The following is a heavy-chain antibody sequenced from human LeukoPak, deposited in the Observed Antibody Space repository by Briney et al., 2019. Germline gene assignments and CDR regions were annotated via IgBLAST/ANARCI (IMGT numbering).Heavy chain of an antibody. D-gene: IGHD6-19*01. J-gene: IGHJ5*02. Sequence: SETLSLTCTVSGGSISSYYWSWIRQPPGKGLEWIGSIYYSGSTNYNPSLQSRITISVDTSKNQFSLKLSSVTAADTAVYYCARGPSGGWYRNNWFDPWGQGTLVTVSS. V-gene: IGHV4-59*12. CDR3: ARGPSGGWYRNNWFDP. CDR2: IYYSGST. CDR1: GGSISSYY.